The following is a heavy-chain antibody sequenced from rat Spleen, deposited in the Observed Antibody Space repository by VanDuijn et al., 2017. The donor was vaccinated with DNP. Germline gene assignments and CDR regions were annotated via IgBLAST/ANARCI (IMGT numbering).Heavy chain of an antibody. J-gene: IGHJ2*01. D-gene: IGHD1-7*01. CDR3: ARWTRYFDY. CDR2: ISYSGST. V-gene: IGHV3-1*01. Sequence: EVQLQESGSGLVKPSQSLSLTCSVTGSSITSNYWGWIRKFPGNKMTYIGHISYSGSTNYNPSLKSRISITRDTSKNHFFLHLNSVTTEDTATYYCARWTRYFDYWGQGVMVTVSS. CDR1: GSSITSNY.